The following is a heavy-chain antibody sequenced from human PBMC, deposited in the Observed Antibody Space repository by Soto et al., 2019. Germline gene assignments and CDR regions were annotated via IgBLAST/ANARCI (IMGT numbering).Heavy chain of an antibody. D-gene: IGHD1-1*01. Sequence: QVHLVQSGAEVKKPGASVKVSCKGSGYTFTSYGITWVRQAPGQGLEWMGWISAHNGNTDYAQRLQGRVTVTRDTSTSTAYMELRSLRSDDTAVYYCARGRYGDYWGEGALVTVSS. J-gene: IGHJ4*02. CDR1: GYTFTSYG. V-gene: IGHV1-18*01. CDR3: ARGRYGDY. CDR2: ISAHNGNT.